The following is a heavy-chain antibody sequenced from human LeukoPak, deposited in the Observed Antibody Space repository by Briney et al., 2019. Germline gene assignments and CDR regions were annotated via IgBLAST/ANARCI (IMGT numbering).Heavy chain of an antibody. CDR1: GYTFTSYG. Sequence: ASVKVSCKASGYTFTSYGISWVRQAPGQGLEWMGWINPNSGGTNYAQKFQGWVTMTRDTSISTAYMELSRLRSDDTAVYYCAREGSSGYYYFDYWGQGTLVTVSS. CDR2: INPNSGGT. D-gene: IGHD3-22*01. J-gene: IGHJ4*02. V-gene: IGHV1-2*04. CDR3: AREGSSGYYYFDY.